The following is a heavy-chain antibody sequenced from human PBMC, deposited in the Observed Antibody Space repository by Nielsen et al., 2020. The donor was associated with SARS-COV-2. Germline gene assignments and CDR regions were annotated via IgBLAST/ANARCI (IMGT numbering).Heavy chain of an antibody. CDR3: ARGDILTGYYNSYGMDV. V-gene: IGHV4-59*12. CDR1: GGSISSYY. J-gene: IGHJ6*02. CDR2: IYYSGST. Sequence: SETLSLTCTVSGGSISSYYWSWIRQPPGKGLEWIGYIYYSGSTNYNPSLKSRVTISVDTSKNQFSLKLSSVTAADTAVYYCARGDILTGYYNSYGMDVWGQGTTVTVSS. D-gene: IGHD3-9*01.